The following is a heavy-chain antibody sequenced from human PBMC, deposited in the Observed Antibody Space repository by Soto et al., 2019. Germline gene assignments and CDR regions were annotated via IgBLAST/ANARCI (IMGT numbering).Heavy chain of an antibody. CDR2: IYHSGST. D-gene: IGHD4-17*01. J-gene: IGHJ3*02. V-gene: IGHV4-30-2*01. CDR1: GGSLSSGGYS. Sequence: SETLSLTCAVSGGSLSSGGYSWSWIRQPPGKGLEWIGYIYHSGSTYYNPSLKSRVTISVDRSKNQFSLKLSSVTAVDTAVYYCARKNGVLDAFDIWGQGTMVTVSS. CDR3: ARKNGVLDAFDI.